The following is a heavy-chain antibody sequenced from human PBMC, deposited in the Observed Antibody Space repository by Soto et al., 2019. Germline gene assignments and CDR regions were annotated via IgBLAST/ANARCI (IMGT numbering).Heavy chain of an antibody. CDR3: ASFCYYDSSGYLGRYFDY. CDR2: IYYSGST. CDR1: GGSISSSSYY. Sequence: SETLSLTCTVSGGSISSSSYYWGWIRQPPGKGLEWIGSIYYSGSTYYNPSLKSRVTISVDTSKNQFSLKLSSVTAADTAVYYCASFCYYDSSGYLGRYFDYWGQGTLVTVSS. V-gene: IGHV4-39*01. J-gene: IGHJ4*02. D-gene: IGHD3-22*01.